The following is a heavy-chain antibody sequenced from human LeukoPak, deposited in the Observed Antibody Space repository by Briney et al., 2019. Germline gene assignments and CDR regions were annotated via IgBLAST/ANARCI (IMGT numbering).Heavy chain of an antibody. V-gene: IGHV3-23*01. CDR1: GFTFNNYA. D-gene: IGHD3-10*01. Sequence: GGSLRLSCAASGFTFNNYAMSWVRQAPGKGLEWVAAISGNGGRTFHRDSVKGRFTISRDNPKNTLYLLMNSLSAEDTALYYCAKEQASSGYFDYWGQGTLVSVSS. CDR2: ISGNGGRT. CDR3: AKEQASSGYFDY. J-gene: IGHJ4*02.